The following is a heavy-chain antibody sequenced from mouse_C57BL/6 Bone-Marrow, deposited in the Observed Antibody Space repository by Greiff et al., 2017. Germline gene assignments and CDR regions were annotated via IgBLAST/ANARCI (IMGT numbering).Heavy chain of an antibody. CDR1: GFTFSDYY. CDR3: ARRGGD. Sequence: EVQRVESGGGLVQPGGSLKLSCAASGFTFSDYYMYWVRQTPEKRLEWVAYISTGGGSTYYPDTVKGRFTISRDNAKNTRSLQMSRLKSEDTAMYDCARRGGDWGQGTSVTVSS. V-gene: IGHV5-12*01. CDR2: ISTGGGST. J-gene: IGHJ4*01.